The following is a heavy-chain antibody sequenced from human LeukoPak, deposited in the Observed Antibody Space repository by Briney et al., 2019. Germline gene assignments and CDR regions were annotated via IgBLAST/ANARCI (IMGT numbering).Heavy chain of an antibody. CDR1: GGSISSYY. V-gene: IGHV4-4*07. Sequence: SETLSLTCTVSGGSISSYYWSWIRQPAGKGLEWIGRIYTSGSTNYNPSLKSRVTMSVDTSKNQFSLKLSSVTAADTALYYCARAGSSWPHYYYYMDVWGKGTTVTVCS. CDR2: IYTSGST. J-gene: IGHJ6*03. D-gene: IGHD6-13*01. CDR3: ARAGSSWPHYYYYMDV.